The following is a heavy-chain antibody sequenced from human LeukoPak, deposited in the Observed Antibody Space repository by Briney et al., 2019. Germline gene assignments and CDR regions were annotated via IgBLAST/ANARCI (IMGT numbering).Heavy chain of an antibody. CDR1: GGSFSGYY. Sequence: SETLSLTCAVYGGSFSGYYLSWIRQPPGKGLEWIGEINHSGSTNYNPSLKSRVTISVDTSKNQFSLKLSSVTAADTAVYYCARVFADIVVVVAATSYYYYMDVWGKGTTVTVSS. CDR2: INHSGST. CDR3: ARVFADIVVVVAATSYYYYMDV. D-gene: IGHD2-15*01. J-gene: IGHJ6*03. V-gene: IGHV4-34*01.